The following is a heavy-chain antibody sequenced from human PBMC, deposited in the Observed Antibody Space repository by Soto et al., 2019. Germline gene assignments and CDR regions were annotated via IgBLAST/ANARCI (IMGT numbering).Heavy chain of an antibody. CDR1: GFTFDDYA. V-gene: IGHV3-9*01. J-gene: IGHJ3*02. CDR3: AKATGRYCSGGSCYSDAFDI. D-gene: IGHD2-15*01. Sequence: GGSLRLSCAASGFTFDDYAMHWVRQAPGKGLEWVSGISWNSGSIGYADSVKGRFTISRDNAKNSLYLQMNSLRAEDTALYYCAKATGRYCSGGSCYSDAFDIWGQGTMVTVSS. CDR2: ISWNSGSI.